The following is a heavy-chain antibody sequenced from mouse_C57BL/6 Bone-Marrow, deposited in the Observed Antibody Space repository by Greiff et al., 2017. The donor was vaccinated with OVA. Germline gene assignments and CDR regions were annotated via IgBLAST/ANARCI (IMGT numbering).Heavy chain of an antibody. J-gene: IGHJ2*01. Sequence: EVQGVESGGGLVKPGGSLKLSCAASGFTFSSYAMSWVRQTPEKRLEWVATISDGGSYTYYPDNVKGRFTISRDNAKNNLYLQMSHLKSEDTAMYYCARDPPYYGSSLTFDYWGQGTTLTVSS. CDR3: ARDPPYYGSSLTFDY. D-gene: IGHD1-1*01. V-gene: IGHV5-4*01. CDR2: ISDGGSYT. CDR1: GFTFSSYA.